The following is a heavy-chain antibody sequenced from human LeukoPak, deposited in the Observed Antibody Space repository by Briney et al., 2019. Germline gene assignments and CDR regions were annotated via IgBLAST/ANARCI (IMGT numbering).Heavy chain of an antibody. CDR3: AGDIHFDY. CDR1: GGSISSGCYY. Sequence: SETLSLTCTVSGGSISSGCYYWSWIRQPAGKGLEWIGRIYTSGSTNYNPSLKSRVTISVDTSKNQFSLKLSSVTAADTAVYYCAGDIHFDYWGQGTLVTVSS. J-gene: IGHJ4*02. V-gene: IGHV4-61*02. CDR2: IYTSGST. D-gene: IGHD2-2*02.